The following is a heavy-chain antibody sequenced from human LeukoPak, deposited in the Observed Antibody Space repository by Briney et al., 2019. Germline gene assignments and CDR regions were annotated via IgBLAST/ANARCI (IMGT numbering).Heavy chain of an antibody. Sequence: RAGGSLRLSCAASGFSFSNCSMNWVRQAPGKGLEWVSSISSGSDDRIYYADFVKGRFTISRDNSKNSLYLQMNSLRAEDTAVYYCAKGGISKYAPFDCWGQGTLVTVSS. CDR1: GFSFSNCS. J-gene: IGHJ4*02. D-gene: IGHD2-2*01. CDR3: AKGGISKYAPFDC. CDR2: ISSGSDDRI. V-gene: IGHV3-21*04.